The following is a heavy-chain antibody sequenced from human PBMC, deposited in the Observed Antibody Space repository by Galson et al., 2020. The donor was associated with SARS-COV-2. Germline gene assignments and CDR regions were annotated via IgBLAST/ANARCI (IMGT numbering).Heavy chain of an antibody. Sequence: ASVKVSCKASGGTFSSYAISWVRQAPGQGLEWMGGINTNTGNPTYAQGFTGRFVFSLDTSVSTAYLQISSLKAEDTAVYYCAREWPRDLDAYDFWSAPYSLGGYFDYWGQGTLVTVSS. CDR3: AREWPRDLDAYDFWSAPYSLGGYFDY. CDR2: INTNTGNP. J-gene: IGHJ4*02. D-gene: IGHD3-3*01. V-gene: IGHV7-4-1*02. CDR1: GGTFSSYA.